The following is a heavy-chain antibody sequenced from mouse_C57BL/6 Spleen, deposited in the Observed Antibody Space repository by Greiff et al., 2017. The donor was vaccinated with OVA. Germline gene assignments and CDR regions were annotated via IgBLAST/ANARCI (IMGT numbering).Heavy chain of an antibody. Sequence: EVQLQQSGPVLVKPGASVKMSCKASGYTFTDYYMNWVKQSHGKSLEWIGVINPYNGGTSYNQKFKGKATLTVDKSSSTAYMELNSLTSEDSAVYYCASGAYDYDAFDYWGQGTTLTVSS. D-gene: IGHD2-4*01. V-gene: IGHV1-19*01. CDR2: INPYNGGT. CDR1: GYTFTDYY. CDR3: ASGAYDYDAFDY. J-gene: IGHJ2*01.